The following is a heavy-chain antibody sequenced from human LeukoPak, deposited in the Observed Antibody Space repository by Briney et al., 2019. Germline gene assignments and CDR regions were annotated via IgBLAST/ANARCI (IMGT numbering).Heavy chain of an antibody. Sequence: GGSLRLSCTASGFTFGDYAMTWVRQAPGKGLEWVSSISSSSSYIYYADSVKGRFTISRDNAKNSLYLQMNSLRAEDTAVYYCARVHVLRYFDWLVGVERYFDYWGQGTLVTVSS. CDR1: GFTFGDYA. CDR2: ISSSSSYI. V-gene: IGHV3-21*01. CDR3: ARVHVLRYFDWLVGVERYFDY. D-gene: IGHD3-9*01. J-gene: IGHJ4*02.